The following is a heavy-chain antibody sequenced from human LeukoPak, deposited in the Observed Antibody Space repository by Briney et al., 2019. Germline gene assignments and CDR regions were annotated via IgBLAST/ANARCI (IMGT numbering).Heavy chain of an antibody. CDR3: ARGRYCSSTSCPDDAFDI. D-gene: IGHD2-2*01. Sequence: GGSLRLPCAASGFTFSSYAMHWVRQAPGKGLEYVSAISSNGGSTYYANSVKGRFTISRDNSKNTLYLQMGSLRAEDMAVYYCARGRYCSSTSCPDDAFDIWGQGTMVTVSS. V-gene: IGHV3-64*01. CDR2: ISSNGGST. J-gene: IGHJ3*02. CDR1: GFTFSSYA.